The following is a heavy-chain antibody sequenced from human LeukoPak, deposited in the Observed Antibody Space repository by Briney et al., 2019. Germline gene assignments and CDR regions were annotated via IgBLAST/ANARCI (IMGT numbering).Heavy chain of an antibody. V-gene: IGHV1-18*01. CDR1: GYTFTSYG. J-gene: IGHJ4*02. CDR3: ARGVTYYYDSSGYYPDY. Sequence: ASVKVSCKASGYTFTSYGISWVRQAPGQGLEWMGWISAYNGNTNYAQKLQGRVTMTTDTSTSTAYMELRSLRSDDTAAYYCARGVTYYYDSSGYYPDYWGQGTLVTVSS. CDR2: ISAYNGNT. D-gene: IGHD3-22*01.